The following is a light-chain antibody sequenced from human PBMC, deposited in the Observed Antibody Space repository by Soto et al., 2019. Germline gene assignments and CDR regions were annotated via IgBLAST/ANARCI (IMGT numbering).Light chain of an antibody. CDR3: HQYVASPRT. CDR2: GAS. J-gene: IGKJ5*01. CDR1: QSVSSTY. Sequence: EIVLTQSPGTLSLSPGETATLSCRASQSVSSTYLVWYQQIPGQAPRLLIYGASNRATGIPDRFSGSGSGTDFSLTISRLEPEDFAVYYCHQYVASPRTFGQGTRLEIK. V-gene: IGKV3-20*01.